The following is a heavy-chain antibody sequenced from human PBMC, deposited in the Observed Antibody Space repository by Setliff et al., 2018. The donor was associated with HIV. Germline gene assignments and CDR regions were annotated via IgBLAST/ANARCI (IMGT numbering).Heavy chain of an antibody. V-gene: IGHV4-4*07. D-gene: IGHD3-10*01. CDR3: ARVGASGVPSTMDYHYYMDV. CDR1: GGSFSSYH. J-gene: IGHJ6*03. Sequence: LSLTCTVSGGSFSSYHWSWIRHRAGKGLEWIGHIYASGSTKYNPSLESRVTMSVDTSRTQFSLKLRSVTAADTAVYYCARVGASGVPSTMDYHYYMDVWGKGTTVTVSS. CDR2: IYASGST.